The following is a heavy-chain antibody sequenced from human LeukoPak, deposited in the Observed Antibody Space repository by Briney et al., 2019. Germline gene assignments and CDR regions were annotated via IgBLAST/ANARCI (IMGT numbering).Heavy chain of an antibody. CDR3: ARGGGYASPIAY. CDR1: GRSISTYY. CDR2: IYHSGST. Sequence: SETLSLTCTLSGRSISTYYWSWIRHPPGKGLGWIGYIYHSGSTNYNPPLKSRVTISVDTSKNQFSLKLSSVTAADTAVYYCARGGGYASPIAYWGQGALVTVSS. J-gene: IGHJ4*02. V-gene: IGHV4-59*01. D-gene: IGHD5-12*01.